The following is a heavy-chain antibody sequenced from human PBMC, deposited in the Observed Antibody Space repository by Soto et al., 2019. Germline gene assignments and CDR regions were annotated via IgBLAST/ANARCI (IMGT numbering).Heavy chain of an antibody. CDR2: IIPIFGTA. J-gene: IGHJ6*02. V-gene: IGHV1-69*01. CDR3: ARAAVVVVDATPYYYYGMDV. D-gene: IGHD2-15*01. CDR1: GGTFSSYA. Sequence: QVQLVQSGAEVKKPGSSVKVSCKASGGTFSSYAISWVRQAPGQGLEWMGGIIPIFGTANYAQKFQGRVTITADESTSTAYMELSSLRSEDTAVYYCARAAVVVVDATPYYYYGMDVWGQGTTVTVSS.